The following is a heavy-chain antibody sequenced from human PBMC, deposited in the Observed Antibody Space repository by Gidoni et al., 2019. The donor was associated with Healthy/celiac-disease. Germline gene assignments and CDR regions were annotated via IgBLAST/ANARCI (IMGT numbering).Heavy chain of an antibody. CDR3: ARVLNYDYVWGSYRYDAFDI. Sequence: QVQLVQSGAEVKKPGASVKVSCKASGYTFTSYGISWVRQAPGQGLEWMGWISAYNGNTNYAQKLQGRVTMTTATSTSTAYMELRSLRSDDTAVYYCARVLNYDYVWGSYRYDAFDIWGQGTMVTVSS. J-gene: IGHJ3*02. V-gene: IGHV1-18*04. CDR1: GYTFTSYG. CDR2: ISAYNGNT. D-gene: IGHD3-16*02.